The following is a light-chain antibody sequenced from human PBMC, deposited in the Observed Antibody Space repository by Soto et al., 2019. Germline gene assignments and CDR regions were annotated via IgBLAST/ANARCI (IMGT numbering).Light chain of an antibody. J-gene: IGKJ1*01. CDR2: AAS. CDR1: QSIRSY. Sequence: DIQITQSPSSLSASVGDRVTITCRASQSIRSYLNWYQQKPGKAPKLLIYAASSLQSGVPSRFSGSGSGTDFTLIISGLQPDDSATYYCQQRSSTPWTFGQGTKVDIK. CDR3: QQRSSTPWT. V-gene: IGKV1-39*01.